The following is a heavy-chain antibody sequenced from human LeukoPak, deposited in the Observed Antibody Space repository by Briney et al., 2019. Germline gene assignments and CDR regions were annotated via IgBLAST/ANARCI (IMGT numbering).Heavy chain of an antibody. CDR2: LSKSGNT. V-gene: IGHV4-59*01. J-gene: IGHJ3*02. CDR3: ARARYVNSFYAFDI. Sequence: SETLSLTCTVSGGSISSYYWSWIRLPPGKGLEWFGYLSKSGNTNYSPSLKSRVTIFGGTSKNQFFLKLSSVTAADTAVYYCARARYVNSFYAFDIWGQGTLVTVSS. D-gene: IGHD3-9*01. CDR1: GGSISSYY.